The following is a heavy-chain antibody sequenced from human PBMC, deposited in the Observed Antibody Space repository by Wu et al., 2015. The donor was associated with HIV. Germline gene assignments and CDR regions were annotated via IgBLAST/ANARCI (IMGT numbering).Heavy chain of an antibody. J-gene: IGHJ4*02. CDR3: ARLQSLHGLYSNADY. V-gene: IGHV1-2*02. Sequence: AEVKKPGASVMLSCKTSGYSFIDYYIYWVRLAPGRGLQWMGWINPNRGGTKYAETFRDRLTMTRDTSVSTAYMELNNLRSDDTAVYYCARLQSLHGLYSNADYWGQGTLVTVSS. CDR2: INPNRGGT. CDR1: GYSFIDYY. D-gene: IGHD2-15*01.